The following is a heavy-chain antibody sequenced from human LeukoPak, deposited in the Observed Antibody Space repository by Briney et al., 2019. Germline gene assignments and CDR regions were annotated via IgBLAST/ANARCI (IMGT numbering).Heavy chain of an antibody. V-gene: IGHV1-8*01. CDR2: MNPNSGNT. J-gene: IGHJ3*02. CDR3: ARGREVTMIVVVISDAFDI. D-gene: IGHD3-22*01. Sequence: VSSVKVSCKASGYTLTSYDINWVRQATGKGLEWMGWMNPNSGNTGYAQKFQGRVTMTRNTSISTAYMELSSLRSEDTAVYYCARGREVTMIVVVISDAFDIWGQGTMVTVSS. CDR1: GYTLTSYD.